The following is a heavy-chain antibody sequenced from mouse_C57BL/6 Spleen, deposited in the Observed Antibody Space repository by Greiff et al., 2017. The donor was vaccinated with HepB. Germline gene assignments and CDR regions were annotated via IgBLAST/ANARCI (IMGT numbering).Heavy chain of an antibody. CDR2: IYPGDGDT. J-gene: IGHJ1*03. CDR1: GYAFSSYW. V-gene: IGHV1-80*01. D-gene: IGHD2-5*01. Sequence: VQLQQSGAELVKPGASVKISCKASGYAFSSYWMNWVKQRPGKGLEWIGQIYPGDGDTNYNGKFKGKATLTADKSSSTAYMQLSSLTSEDSAVYFCARTYYSNYGYFDVWGTGTTVTVSS. CDR3: ARTYYSNYGYFDV.